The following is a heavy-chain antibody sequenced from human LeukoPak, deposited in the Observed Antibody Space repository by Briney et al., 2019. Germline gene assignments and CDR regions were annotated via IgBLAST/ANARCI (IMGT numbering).Heavy chain of an antibody. J-gene: IGHJ4*02. D-gene: IGHD5-18*01. CDR1: GDSISSSHW. CDR3: ARLRVRGYGYGPWEGPTWLDY. CDR2: IYHSGNT. V-gene: IGHV4-4*02. Sequence: SETLSLTCAVSGDSISSSHWWSWVRQSPGKGLEWIGEIYHSGNTNYNPSVKSRVAISLDKASNQFSLRLTSVTAADTAVYYCARLRVRGYGYGPWEGPTWLDYWGQGTLVTVSS.